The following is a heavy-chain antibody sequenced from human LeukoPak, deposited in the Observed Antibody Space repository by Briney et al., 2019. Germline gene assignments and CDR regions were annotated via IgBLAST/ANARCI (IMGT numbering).Heavy chain of an antibody. CDR1: GGSLSSDAYY. V-gene: IGHV4-39*07. CDR2: IYYTGKT. D-gene: IGHD2-21*02. CDR3: VSAYCGGDCYHSLLTN. J-gene: IGHJ4*02. Sequence: PSETLSLTCTVSGGSLSSDAYYWGWIRQPPGQGLEWVGGIYYTGKTFYNPSLKSRVNVSLDTSKDQFSLRLTSVTAADTAVYYCVSAYCGGDCYHSLLTNWGQGILVTVSS.